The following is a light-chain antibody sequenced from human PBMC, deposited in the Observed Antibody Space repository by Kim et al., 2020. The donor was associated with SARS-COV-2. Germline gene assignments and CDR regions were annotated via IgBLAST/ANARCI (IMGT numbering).Light chain of an antibody. CDR3: QVWDSSSDPKV. J-gene: IGLJ3*02. Sequence: SYELTQPPSVSVAPGKTARITCGGNNIVSKSVHWYQQKPGQAPVLVIYYDSDRPSGIPERFSGSNSGNTATLTISRVEAGDEADYYCQVWDSSSDPKVFGGGTQLTVL. CDR2: YDS. CDR1: NIVSKS. V-gene: IGLV3-21*04.